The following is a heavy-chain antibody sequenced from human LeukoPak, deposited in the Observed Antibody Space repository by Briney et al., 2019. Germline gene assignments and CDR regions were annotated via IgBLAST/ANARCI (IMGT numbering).Heavy chain of an antibody. J-gene: IGHJ4*02. D-gene: IGHD1-26*01. V-gene: IGHV3-23*01. CDR3: AKRRPKGSGSYFDY. Sequence: GGSLRLSCAASGFTFRNYVIHWVRQAPGKGLEWVSAISGSGGSTYYADSVKGRFTISRDNSKNTLYLQMNSLRAEDTAVYYCAKRRPKGSGSYFDYWGQGTLVTVSS. CDR2: ISGSGGST. CDR1: GFTFRNYV.